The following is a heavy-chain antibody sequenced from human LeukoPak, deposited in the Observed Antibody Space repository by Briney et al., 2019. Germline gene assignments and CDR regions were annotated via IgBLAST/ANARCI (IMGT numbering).Heavy chain of an antibody. Sequence: PGGSLRLSCAASGFSFSDYAMSWVRQAPGKGLEWVSAISGSGGDTYFADSVKGRFTISRDNSKRTVFLQMDSLRAEDTAVYYCAKDPHFYYYYYMDAWGNGTTVTVCS. CDR3: AKDPHFYYYYYMDA. CDR2: ISGSGGDT. V-gene: IGHV3-23*01. J-gene: IGHJ6*03. CDR1: GFSFSDYA.